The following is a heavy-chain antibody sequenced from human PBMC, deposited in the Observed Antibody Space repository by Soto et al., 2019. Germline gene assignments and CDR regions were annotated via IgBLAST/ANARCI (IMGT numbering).Heavy chain of an antibody. CDR1: GFTFSSYS. CDR2: ISSSSSYI. J-gene: IGHJ6*03. CDR3: ARDSYYDFWSGLRDGYYYYYMDV. D-gene: IGHD3-3*01. V-gene: IGHV3-21*01. Sequence: PGGSLRLSCAASGFTFSSYSMNWVRQAPGKGLEWVSSISSSSSYIYYADSVKGRFTISRDNAKNSLYLQMNSLRAEDTAVYYCARDSYYDFWSGLRDGYYYYYMDVWGKGTTVTVSS.